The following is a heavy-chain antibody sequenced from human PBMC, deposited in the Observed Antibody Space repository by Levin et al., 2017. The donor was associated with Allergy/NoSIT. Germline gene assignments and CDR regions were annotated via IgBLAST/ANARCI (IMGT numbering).Heavy chain of an antibody. V-gene: IGHV3-23*01. CDR2: ISGSGGST. D-gene: IGHD3-10*01. J-gene: IGHJ3*02. CDR3: AKDFHITMVRGVISGQYDAFDI. CDR1: GFTFSSYA. Sequence: GESLKISCAASGFTFSSYAMSWVRQAPGKGLEWVSAISGSGGSTYYADSVKGRFTISRDNSKNTLYLQMNSLRAEDTAVYYCAKDFHITMVRGVISGQYDAFDIWGQGTMVTVSS.